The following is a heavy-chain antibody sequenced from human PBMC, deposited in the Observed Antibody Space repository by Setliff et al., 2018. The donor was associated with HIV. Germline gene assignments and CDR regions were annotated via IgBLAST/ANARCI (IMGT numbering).Heavy chain of an antibody. D-gene: IGHD3-3*02. CDR1: GFTFSDYW. Sequence: PGGSLRLSCAASGFTFSDYWMHWVRRGPGRGLEWVSRINQDGSEKNYVDSVKGRFTISRDNAKNSLYLQMDSLRVEDTTVYYCTRKLAPGHGMDVWGQGTTVTVSS. J-gene: IGHJ6*02. CDR2: INQDGSEK. V-gene: IGHV3-7*01. CDR3: TRKLAPGHGMDV.